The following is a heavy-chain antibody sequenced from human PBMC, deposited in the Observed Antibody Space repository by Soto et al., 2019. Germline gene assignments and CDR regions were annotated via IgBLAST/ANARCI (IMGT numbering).Heavy chain of an antibody. Sequence: EVQLLESGGGLVQPGGSLRLSCAASGFTFSSYAMSWVRQAPGKGLEWVSTISGGGGTTYYADSVKGRFTISRDNSKNTLYLQMNSLRAEDRAVYSCANSGTVTTTSCLGDYWGQGTLVTVSS. J-gene: IGHJ4*02. V-gene: IGHV3-23*01. D-gene: IGHD2-2*01. CDR3: ANSGTVTTTSCLGDY. CDR2: ISGGGGTT. CDR1: GFTFSSYA.